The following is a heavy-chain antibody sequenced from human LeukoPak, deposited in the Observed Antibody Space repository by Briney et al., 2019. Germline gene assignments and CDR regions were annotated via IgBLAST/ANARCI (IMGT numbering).Heavy chain of an antibody. CDR3: VRGPRYYDDSGFHYGVFDI. V-gene: IGHV3-30*02. D-gene: IGHD3-16*01. Sequence: GGSLRLSCAASGFTFSSYGMHWVRQAPGKGLEWVAFIRYDGSNKYYADSVKGRFTISRDNSKNTLSLQMNSLTAGDTAVYYCVRGPRYYDDSGFHYGVFDIWGQGTVVTVSS. CDR2: IRYDGSNK. CDR1: GFTFSSYG. J-gene: IGHJ3*02.